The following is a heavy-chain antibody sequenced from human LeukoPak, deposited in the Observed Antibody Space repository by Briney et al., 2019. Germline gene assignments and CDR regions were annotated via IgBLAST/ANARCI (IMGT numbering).Heavy chain of an antibody. Sequence: GRSLRLSCAASGFTFSSYAMHWVRQAPGKGLEWVAVISYDGSNKYYADSVKGRFTISRDNSKNTLYLQMNSLRAVDTAVYYCARDRLTMIVYYFDYWGQGTLVTVSS. V-gene: IGHV3-30-3*01. J-gene: IGHJ4*02. D-gene: IGHD3-22*01. CDR2: ISYDGSNK. CDR1: GFTFSSYA. CDR3: ARDRLTMIVYYFDY.